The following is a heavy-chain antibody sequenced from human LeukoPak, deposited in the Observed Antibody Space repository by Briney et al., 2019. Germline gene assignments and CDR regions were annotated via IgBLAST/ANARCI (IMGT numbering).Heavy chain of an antibody. CDR2: IYSGGST. V-gene: IGHV3-53*01. CDR3: ARKNGQWLAYDY. D-gene: IGHD6-19*01. J-gene: IGHJ4*02. CDR1: GFTVSSNY. Sequence: GGSLRLSCAASGFTVSSNYMSWARQAPGKGLEWVSVIYSGGSTYYADSVKGRFTISRDNSKNTLYLQMNSLRAEDTAVYYCARKNGQWLAYDYWGQGTLVTVSS.